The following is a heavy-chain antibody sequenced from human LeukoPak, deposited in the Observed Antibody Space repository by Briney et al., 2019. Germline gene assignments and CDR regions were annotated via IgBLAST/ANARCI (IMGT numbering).Heavy chain of an antibody. V-gene: IGHV3-30*03. J-gene: IGHJ4*02. CDR3: ARGLRDILTGQEFDY. CDR2: ISYDGSNK. Sequence: PGGSLRLSCAASGFTFSRHNMNWVRQAPGKGLEWVAVISYDGSNKYYADSVKGRFTISRDNSKNTLYLQMNSLRAEDTAVYYCARGLRDILTGQEFDYWGQGTLVTVSS. D-gene: IGHD3-9*01. CDR1: GFTFSRHN.